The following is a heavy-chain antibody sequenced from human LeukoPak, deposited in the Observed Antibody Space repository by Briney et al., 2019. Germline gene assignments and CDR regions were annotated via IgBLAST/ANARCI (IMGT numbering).Heavy chain of an antibody. CDR3: ARVNSGVKCSSTSCYRQQYYFDY. CDR2: IYTSGST. CDR1: GGSISSYY. J-gene: IGHJ4*02. D-gene: IGHD2-2*01. V-gene: IGHV4-4*07. Sequence: SETLSLTCTVSGGSISSYYWSWIRQPAGKGLEWIGRIYTSGSTNYNPSLKSRVTMSVDTSKNQFSLKLSSVTAADTAVYYRARVNSGVKCSSTSCYRQQYYFDYWGQGTLVTVSS.